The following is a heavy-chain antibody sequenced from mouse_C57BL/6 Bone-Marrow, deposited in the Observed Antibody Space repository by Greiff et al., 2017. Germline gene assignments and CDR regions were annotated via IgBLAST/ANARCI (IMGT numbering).Heavy chain of an antibody. CDR3: ARIDGSALLY. CDR2: IDPSDSYT. D-gene: IGHD3-2*02. CDR1: GYTFPSYW. J-gene: IGHJ2*01. V-gene: IGHV1-69*01. Sequence: QVQLQQPGAELVMPGASVKLSCKASGYTFPSYWMHWVKQRPGQGLEWIGEIDPSDSYTNYNQKFKGKSTLTVDKSSSTAYMQLSSLTSEDSSVYYCARIDGSALLYWGQGTTLTVSS.